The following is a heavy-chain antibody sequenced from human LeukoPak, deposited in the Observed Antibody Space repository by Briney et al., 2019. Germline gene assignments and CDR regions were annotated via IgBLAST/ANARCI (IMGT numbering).Heavy chain of an antibody. J-gene: IGHJ6*02. V-gene: IGHV3-33*06. Sequence: GRSLRLSCAASGFTFSNYCMHWVRQAPGKGLEWVAPIWNDGSNKYYPDSVKGRFTISRDNSKNTLYLQMNSLRAEDTAVYSCAKYLYQNYYYGMDVWGQGTTVTVSS. CDR2: IWNDGSNK. D-gene: IGHD2-8*01. CDR1: GFTFSNYC. CDR3: AKYLYQNYYYGMDV.